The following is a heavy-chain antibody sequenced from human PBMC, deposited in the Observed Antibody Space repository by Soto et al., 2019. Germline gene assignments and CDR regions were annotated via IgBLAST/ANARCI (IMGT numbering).Heavy chain of an antibody. J-gene: IGHJ6*02. D-gene: IGHD3-22*01. V-gene: IGHV3-7*04. CDR2: IKQDGSQK. CDR3: ARHDYYDSSGSSYYGMDV. CDR1: GFTFSRYW. Sequence: AGGSLRLSCAASGFTFSRYWMSWVRPGPGKGLEWVANIKQDGSQKNYVDSVKGRVTISRDNAKNSLYLQMNSLRAEDTAVYYCARHDYYDSSGSSYYGMDVWGQGTTVTVSS.